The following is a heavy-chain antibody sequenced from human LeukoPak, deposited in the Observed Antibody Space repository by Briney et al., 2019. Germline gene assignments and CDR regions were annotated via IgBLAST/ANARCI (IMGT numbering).Heavy chain of an antibody. V-gene: IGHV1-2*02. Sequence: ASVKVSCKASGYTFTGYYIHWVRQAPGQGLEWMGWINPDNGVTNYAQKFQGRVTITRDTSISTAYMELSRLRSDDTAVYYCARVGGYSYDPTKMGWFDPWGQGTLVTVSS. CDR2: INPDNGVT. D-gene: IGHD5-18*01. CDR3: ARVGGYSYDPTKMGWFDP. J-gene: IGHJ5*02. CDR1: GYTFTGYY.